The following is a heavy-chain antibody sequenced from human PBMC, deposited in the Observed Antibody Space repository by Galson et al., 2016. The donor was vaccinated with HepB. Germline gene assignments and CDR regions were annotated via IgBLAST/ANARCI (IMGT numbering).Heavy chain of an antibody. CDR2: IGKGGDT. D-gene: IGHD6-19*01. CDR1: GFTLSTYD. V-gene: IGHV3-13*01. Sequence: SLRLSCAASGFTLSTYDIQWVRQGTGKGLQWVSSIGKGGDTHYLGSVKGRFIISRDNSKNTLYLQMNSLRAEDTAVYYCARDHDDSGWYHEGFSDHWGQGTLVTVSS. CDR3: ARDHDDSGWYHEGFSDH. J-gene: IGHJ4*02.